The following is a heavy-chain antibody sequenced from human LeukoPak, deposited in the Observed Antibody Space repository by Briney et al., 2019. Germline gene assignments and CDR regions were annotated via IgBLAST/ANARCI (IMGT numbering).Heavy chain of an antibody. Sequence: ASVKVSCKASGYTFTDYYMHWVRQAPGQGLEWMGWINPNSGDTNYAQKFQGRVTMTRDTSISTAYMELSRLRSDDTAVYYCARRWVAAAAICFDYWGQGTLVTVSS. V-gene: IGHV1-2*02. CDR2: INPNSGDT. CDR1: GYTFTDYY. D-gene: IGHD6-13*01. J-gene: IGHJ4*02. CDR3: ARRWVAAAAICFDY.